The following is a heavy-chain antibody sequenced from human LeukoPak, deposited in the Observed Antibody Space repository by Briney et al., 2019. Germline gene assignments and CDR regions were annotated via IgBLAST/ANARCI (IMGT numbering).Heavy chain of an antibody. J-gene: IGHJ5*02. D-gene: IGHD3-3*01. Sequence: SETLSLTRTVSGGSINSYYWSWIRQPAGKGLELIGRMYTSGSTNYNPSLKSRVTMSVDTSKNQFSLKLSSVTAADTAVYYCAREPDGDFWSGPNWFDPWGQGTLVTVSS. CDR3: AREPDGDFWSGPNWFDP. V-gene: IGHV4-4*07. CDR1: GGSINSYY. CDR2: MYTSGST.